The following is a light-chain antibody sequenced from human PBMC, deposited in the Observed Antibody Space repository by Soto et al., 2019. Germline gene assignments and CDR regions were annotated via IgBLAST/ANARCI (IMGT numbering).Light chain of an antibody. CDR3: SSYAAGSPSVI. V-gene: IGLV2-23*02. Sequence: QSALTQPASVSGSPGQSITISCTGISSTVETYNLVSWYQQYPGEASKLIIYEVNKRPSGVSNRFSGFKSGDTASLTISGLQAEDESDYYCSSYAAGSPSVIFGGGTKLTVL. J-gene: IGLJ2*01. CDR2: EVN. CDR1: SSTVETYNL.